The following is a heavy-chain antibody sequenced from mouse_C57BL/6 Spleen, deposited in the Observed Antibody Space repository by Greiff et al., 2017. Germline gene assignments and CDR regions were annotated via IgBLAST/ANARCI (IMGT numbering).Heavy chain of an antibody. J-gene: IGHJ3*01. D-gene: IGHD2-3*01. V-gene: IGHV1-80*01. CDR3: ASSCDDDFAY. CDR1: GYAFSSYW. CDR2: IYPGDGDT. Sequence: QVQLQQSGAELVKPGASVKISCKASGYAFSSYWMNWVKQRPGTGLEWFGQIYPGDGDTNYHGKFKGKATLTGDKSYSTAYMQLSSLTSEDSAVYFCASSCDDDFAYWGQGTLVTVSA.